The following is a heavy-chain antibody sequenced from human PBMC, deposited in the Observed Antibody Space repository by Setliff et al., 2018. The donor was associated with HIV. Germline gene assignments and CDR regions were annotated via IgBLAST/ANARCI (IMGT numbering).Heavy chain of an antibody. CDR2: IYYSGST. V-gene: IGHV4-59*01. Sequence: NPSETLSLTCTVSGGSISRYYWSWIRQPPGKGLEWIGYIYYSGSTNYNPSLKSRVNISVDTSKNQFSLKLSSVTAADTAVYYCARNYYDSSGYYVAEYYFDYWGQGTLVTVSS. J-gene: IGHJ4*02. CDR1: GGSISRYY. CDR3: ARNYYDSSGYYVAEYYFDY. D-gene: IGHD3-22*01.